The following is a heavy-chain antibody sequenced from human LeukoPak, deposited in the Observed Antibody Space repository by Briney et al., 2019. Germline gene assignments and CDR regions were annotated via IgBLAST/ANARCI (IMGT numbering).Heavy chain of an antibody. CDR2: VSSSSRFI. CDR1: GFIFSTYT. Sequence: GGSLRLSCVTSGFIFSTYTMHWVRQAPGKGLEWDSSVSSSSRFIYYAESMKGRFTISRDDAKSSVFLQMDSLRAEDTAVYYCARDGYDGAYYFDNWGQGTLVTVSS. D-gene: IGHD5-12*01. V-gene: IGHV3-21*01. CDR3: ARDGYDGAYYFDN. J-gene: IGHJ4*02.